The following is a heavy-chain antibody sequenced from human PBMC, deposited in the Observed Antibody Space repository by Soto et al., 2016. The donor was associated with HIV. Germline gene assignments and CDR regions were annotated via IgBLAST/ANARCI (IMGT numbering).Heavy chain of an antibody. Sequence: QVQLQESGPGLVKPSETLSLTCTVSGGSISSYYWSWIRQPPGKGLEWIGYVYYSGSTNYNPSLKGRVAMSVDTSKKQLSLKVISMTAADTAVYYCARGGIVASWYYYMDVWG. J-gene: IGHJ6*03. CDR3: ARGGIVASWYYYMDV. CDR1: GGSISSYY. V-gene: IGHV4-59*01. D-gene: IGHD6-25*01. CDR2: VYYSGST.